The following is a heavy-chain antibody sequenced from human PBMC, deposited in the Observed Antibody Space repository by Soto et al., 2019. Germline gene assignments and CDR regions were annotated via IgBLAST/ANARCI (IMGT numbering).Heavy chain of an antibody. V-gene: IGHV4-59*12. D-gene: IGHD2-21*02. Sequence: PSETLSLTCTVSGGSISSYYWSWIRQPPGKGLEWIGYIYYSGSTNYNPSLKSRVTISVDTSKNQFSLKLTSVTDADTAVHYCARVSASADCYFDHWGQGTLVTVSS. J-gene: IGHJ4*02. CDR1: GGSISSYY. CDR3: ARVSASADCYFDH. CDR2: IYYSGST.